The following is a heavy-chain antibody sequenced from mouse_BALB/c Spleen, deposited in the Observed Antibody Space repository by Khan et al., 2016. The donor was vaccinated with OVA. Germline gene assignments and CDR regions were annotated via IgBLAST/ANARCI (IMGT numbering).Heavy chain of an antibody. CDR1: GFTFSSYS. Sequence: EVELVESGGDLVKPGGSLKLSCAASGFTFSSYSMSWVRQAPDKRLEWVASISSGGDYPYYPDSVKGRFTISRDNADNALYLQMSSLRSEDTAMYYCATHLTGSFGYWGQGTLVTVSA. CDR3: ATHLTGSFGY. D-gene: IGHD4-1*01. J-gene: IGHJ3*01. V-gene: IGHV5-6*01. CDR2: ISSGGDYP.